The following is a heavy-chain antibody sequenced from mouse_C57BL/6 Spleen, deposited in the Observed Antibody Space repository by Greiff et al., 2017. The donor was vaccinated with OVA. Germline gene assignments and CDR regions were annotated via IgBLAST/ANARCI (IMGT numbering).Heavy chain of an antibody. CDR1: GYTFTSYW. CDR2: IDPSDSET. V-gene: IGHV1-52*01. J-gene: IGHJ2*01. D-gene: IGHD2-1*01. Sequence: QVQLQQPGAELVRPGSSVKLSCKASGYTFTSYWMHWVKQRPIQGLEWIGNIDPSDSETHYNQKFKDKATLTVDKSSSTAYMQLSSLTSEDSAVYYCARWDGNYPDYWGQGTTLTVSS. CDR3: ARWDGNYPDY.